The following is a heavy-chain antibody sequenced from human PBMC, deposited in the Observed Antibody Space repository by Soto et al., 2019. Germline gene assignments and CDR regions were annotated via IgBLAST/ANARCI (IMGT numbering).Heavy chain of an antibody. CDR3: ARAQLLPHDYNWFDP. CDR1: GYTFTSYD. J-gene: IGHJ5*02. Sequence: GASVKVSCKASGYTFTSYDINWVRQATGQGLEWMGWMNPNGGNTGYAQKFQGRVTMTRNTSISTAYMELSSLRSEDTAVYYCARAQLLPHDYNWFDPWGQGTLVTVSS. D-gene: IGHD1-7*01. V-gene: IGHV1-8*01. CDR2: MNPNGGNT.